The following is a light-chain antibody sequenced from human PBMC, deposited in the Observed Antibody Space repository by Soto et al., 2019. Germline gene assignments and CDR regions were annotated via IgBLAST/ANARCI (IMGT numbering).Light chain of an antibody. Sequence: EIVLTQSPGTLSLSPGERATVSCRASQSVGSTFLAWYQHKPGQAPRLLIYGASSRATGIPDRFSGSGSGTDFTFTLSRLEPEDFAVYYCQQYGTSPPYTFGQGTKLEIK. V-gene: IGKV3-20*01. J-gene: IGKJ2*01. CDR2: GAS. CDR1: QSVGSTF. CDR3: QQYGTSPPYT.